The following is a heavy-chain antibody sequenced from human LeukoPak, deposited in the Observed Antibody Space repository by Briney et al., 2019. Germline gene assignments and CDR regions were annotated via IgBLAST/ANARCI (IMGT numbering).Heavy chain of an antibody. D-gene: IGHD1-1*01. Sequence: SETLSLTCTVSGGSTSSYYWSWIRQPPGKGLEWIGYIYYSGSTNYNPSLKSRVTISVDTSKNQFSLKLSSVTAADTAVYYCARHRTVFDWFDPWGQGTQVTVSA. CDR3: ARHRTVFDWFDP. J-gene: IGHJ5*02. CDR1: GGSTSSYY. V-gene: IGHV4-59*08. CDR2: IYYSGST.